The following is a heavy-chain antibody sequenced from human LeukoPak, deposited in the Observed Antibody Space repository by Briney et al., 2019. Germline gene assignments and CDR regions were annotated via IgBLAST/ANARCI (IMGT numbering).Heavy chain of an antibody. Sequence: GGSLKLSSAAAGFTVDDYGMSGAREAPGKGLEGVSGSNGNGGSTGYADSVKGRFTTSGDNAKNSLYLQMNSLRAEDTALYYCARVHYYYDSSGYYYRGFDYWGQGTLVTVSS. CDR2: SNGNGGST. V-gene: IGHV3-20*04. D-gene: IGHD3-22*01. CDR1: GFTVDDYG. J-gene: IGHJ4*02. CDR3: ARVHYYYDSSGYYYRGFDY.